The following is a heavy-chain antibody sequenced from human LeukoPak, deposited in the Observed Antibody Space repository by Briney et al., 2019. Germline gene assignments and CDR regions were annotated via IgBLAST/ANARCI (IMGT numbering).Heavy chain of an antibody. CDR2: ISSSGSTI. J-gene: IGHJ3*02. CDR1: GFTFSDYY. D-gene: IGHD3-3*01. V-gene: IGHV3-11*01. CDR3: AKDYALRFLEWLLDSLDAFDI. Sequence: GGSLRLSCAASGFTFSDYYMSWIRQAPGKGLEWVSYISSSGSTIYYADSVKGRFTISRDNSKNTLYLQMNSLRAEDTAVYYCAKDYALRFLEWLLDSLDAFDIWGQGTMVTVSS.